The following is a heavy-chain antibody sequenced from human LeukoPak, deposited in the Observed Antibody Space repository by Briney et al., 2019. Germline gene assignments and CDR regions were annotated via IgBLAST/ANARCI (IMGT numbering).Heavy chain of an antibody. J-gene: IGHJ4*02. Sequence: GGSLRLSCAASGFTFSDYYMTWIRQAPGKGLEWVSYIGGSATTIYYADSVKGRFTISRDNAKNSLYLQLNSLRAEDTAVYYCARAAKFEFYFDSWGQGTLATVSS. V-gene: IGHV3-11*04. CDR2: IGGSATTI. CDR3: ARAAKFEFYFDS. CDR1: GFTFSDYY.